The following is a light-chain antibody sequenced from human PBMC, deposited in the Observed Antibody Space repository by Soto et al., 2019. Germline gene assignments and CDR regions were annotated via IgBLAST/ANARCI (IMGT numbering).Light chain of an antibody. CDR1: QSVSRSY. CDR3: QHYNKWLIT. CDR2: GAS. Sequence: EIVLTQSPGTLSLSPGERATLSCRASQSVSRSYLAWYQPKPGKAPRLXIYGASSRETGIPARFSGSGSGTDFTLTISSLEDEDFAVDYCQHYNKWLITFGQGTRLEIK. J-gene: IGKJ5*01. V-gene: IGKV3-20*01.